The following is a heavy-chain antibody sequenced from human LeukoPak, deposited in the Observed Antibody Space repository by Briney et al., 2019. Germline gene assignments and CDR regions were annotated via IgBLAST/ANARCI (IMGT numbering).Heavy chain of an antibody. D-gene: IGHD1-26*01. CDR3: ASSYYGSIYFDY. Sequence: SETLSLTCTVSGGSISSYYWSWIRQPAGKGLEWTGRIYTSGSTNYNPSLKSRVTMSVDTSKNQFSLKLSSVTAADTAVYYCASSYYGSIYFDYWGQGTLVTVSS. J-gene: IGHJ4*02. CDR2: IYTSGST. CDR1: GGSISSYY. V-gene: IGHV4-4*07.